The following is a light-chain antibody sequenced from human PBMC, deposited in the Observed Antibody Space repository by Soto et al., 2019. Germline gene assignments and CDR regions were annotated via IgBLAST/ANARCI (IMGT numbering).Light chain of an antibody. V-gene: IGLV1-47*01. Sequence: QAVVTQPPSASGTPGQGVTISCSGSSSNIGSNYVSWYQQFPGTGPKLLIYRNNQRPSGVPDRFSGSKSGTSASLAISGLRAEDEADYYCAAWDDSLTTSYVFGTGTKLTVL. CDR1: SSNIGSNY. CDR3: AAWDDSLTTSYV. CDR2: RNN. J-gene: IGLJ1*01.